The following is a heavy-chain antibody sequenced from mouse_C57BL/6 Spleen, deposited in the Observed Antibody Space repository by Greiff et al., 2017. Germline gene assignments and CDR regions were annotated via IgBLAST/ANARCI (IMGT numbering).Heavy chain of an antibody. CDR2: IYPGGGYT. J-gene: IGHJ1*03. CDR3: AREGITTVVAKDWYFDV. CDR1: GYTFTNYW. V-gene: IGHV1-63*01. Sequence: QVQLQQSGAELVRPGTSVKMSCKASGYTFTNYWIGWAKQRPGHGLEWIGDIYPGGGYTNYNEKFKGKATLTADKSSSTAYMQFSSLTSEDSAIYYCAREGITTVVAKDWYFDVWGTGTTVTVSS. D-gene: IGHD1-1*01.